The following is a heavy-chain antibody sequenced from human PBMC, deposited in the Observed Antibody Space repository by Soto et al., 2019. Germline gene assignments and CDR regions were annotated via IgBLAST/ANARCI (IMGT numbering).Heavy chain of an antibody. J-gene: IGHJ3*02. CDR1: GFTFSSYG. V-gene: IGHV3-33*01. Sequence: PGGSLRLSCAASGFTFSSYGMHWVRQAPGKGLEWVAVIWYDGSNKYYADSVKGRFTISRDNSKNTLYLQMNSLRAEDTAVYYCARAMITFGGVIVHEVPDDAFDIWGQGTMVTVSS. CDR3: ARAMITFGGVIVHEVPDDAFDI. CDR2: IWYDGSNK. D-gene: IGHD3-16*02.